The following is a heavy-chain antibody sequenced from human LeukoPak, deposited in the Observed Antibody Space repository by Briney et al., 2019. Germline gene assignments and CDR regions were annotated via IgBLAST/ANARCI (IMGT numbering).Heavy chain of an antibody. Sequence: PGGSLRLSCAASGFTFSSYSMNWVRHAPGKGLEWVSYISSNSRYIYYADSVKGRFTISRDNAKNSLYLQMNSLRTEDAAVYYCARGPGGSGSYYDYWGQGTLVTVSS. CDR2: ISSNSRYI. J-gene: IGHJ4*02. D-gene: IGHD3-10*01. V-gene: IGHV3-21*01. CDR1: GFTFSSYS. CDR3: ARGPGGSGSYYDY.